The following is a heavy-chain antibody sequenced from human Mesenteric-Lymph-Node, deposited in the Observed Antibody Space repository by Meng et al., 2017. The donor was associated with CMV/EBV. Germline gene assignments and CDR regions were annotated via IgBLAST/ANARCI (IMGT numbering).Heavy chain of an antibody. CDR1: TVSIHV. Sequence: TVSIHVISWVRQAHGQGFEWMGGIIPIFGTENYAQKFQDRVTITADESTSTVYMELSSLRFEDTAVFYCAGKADYSASGSRLYGFRQWGQGTLVTVSS. CDR3: AGKADYSASGSRLYGFRQ. V-gene: IGHV1-69*01. CDR2: IIPIFGTE. D-gene: IGHD3-10*01. J-gene: IGHJ4*02.